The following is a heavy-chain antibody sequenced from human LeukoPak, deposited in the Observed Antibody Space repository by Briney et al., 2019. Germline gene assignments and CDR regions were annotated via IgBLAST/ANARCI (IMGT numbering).Heavy chain of an antibody. CDR3: ARDIQLST. CDR1: GFPFSGSA. CDR2: ISFSGGST. D-gene: IGHD5-24*01. V-gene: IGHV3-23*01. J-gene: IGHJ3*01. Sequence: GGSLRLSCAASGFPFSGSAMSWVRQAPGKGLEWVSLISFSGGSTYYADSVKGRFTISRDNSRDTLYVQMNSLRAEDTAIYYCARDIQLSTWGLGTMVTVSS.